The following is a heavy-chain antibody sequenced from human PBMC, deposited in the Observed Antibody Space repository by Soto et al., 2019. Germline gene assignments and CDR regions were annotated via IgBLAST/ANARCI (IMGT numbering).Heavy chain of an antibody. J-gene: IGHJ4*02. V-gene: IGHV3-23*01. CDR2: ISGSGDTT. CDR1: GFTFSTCA. CDR3: AKGIYRPHDY. Sequence: GGSLRLSCAASGFTFSTCAMSWVRQAPGKGLEWVSAISGSGDTTYYANSVEGRFTISRDNSKNTLYLQMNSLRAEDTAVYYCAKGIYRPHDYWGQGALVTVSS.